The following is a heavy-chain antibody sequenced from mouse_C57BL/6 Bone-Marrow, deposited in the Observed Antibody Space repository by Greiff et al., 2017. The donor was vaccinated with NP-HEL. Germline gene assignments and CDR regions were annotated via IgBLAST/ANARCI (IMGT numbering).Heavy chain of an antibody. J-gene: IGHJ2*01. CDR1: GYTFTSYG. D-gene: IGHD2-1*01. V-gene: IGHV1-81*01. Sequence: QVQLQQSGAELARPGASVKLSCKASGYTFTSYGISWVKQRTGQGLEWIGEIYPRSGNTYYNEKFKGKATLTADKSSSTAYMGLRSLTSEDAAVYFCARCIYGNYGFDYGGQGTTLTVSS. CDR2: IYPRSGNT. CDR3: ARCIYGNYGFDY.